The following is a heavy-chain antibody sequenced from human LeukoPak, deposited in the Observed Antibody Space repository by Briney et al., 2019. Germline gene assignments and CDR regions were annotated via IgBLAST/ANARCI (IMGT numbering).Heavy chain of an antibody. V-gene: IGHV4-34*01. CDR1: GGSFSGYY. D-gene: IGHD2-2*02. Sequence: PSETLSLTCAVYGGSFSGYYWRWIRHPPGKELEWMGEINHSGSTNYNPSLKSRVTISVDTSKNQFSLKLSSVTAADTAVYYCARGGVYCSSTSCYTGNYDYWGQGTLVTVSS. CDR2: INHSGST. J-gene: IGHJ4*02. CDR3: ARGGVYCSSTSCYTGNYDY.